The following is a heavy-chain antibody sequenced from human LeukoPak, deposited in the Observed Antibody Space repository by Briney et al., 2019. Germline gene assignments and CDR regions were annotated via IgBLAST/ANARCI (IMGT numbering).Heavy chain of an antibody. D-gene: IGHD3-22*01. CDR2: INHSGST. CDR3: ARGRLTMIVVVPDRGYMDV. Sequence: PSETLSLTCAVYGGSFSGYYWSWIRQPPGKGLEWIGEINHSGSTNYNPSLKSRVTISVDTSKNQFSLKLSSVTAADTAVYYCARGRLTMIVVVPDRGYMDVWGKGNTVTVSS. CDR1: GGSFSGYY. J-gene: IGHJ6*03. V-gene: IGHV4-34*01.